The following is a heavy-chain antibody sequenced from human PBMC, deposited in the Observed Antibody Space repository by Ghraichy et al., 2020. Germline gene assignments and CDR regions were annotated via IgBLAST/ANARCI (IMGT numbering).Heavy chain of an antibody. Sequence: GGSLRLSCAASGFTFSSYAMSWVRQAPGKGLEWVSAISGSGGSTYYADSVKGRFTISRDNSKNTLYLQMNSLRAEDTAVYYCAKAETYYDFWSGYYTFDYWGQGTLVTVSS. CDR2: ISGSGGST. CDR1: GFTFSSYA. CDR3: AKAETYYDFWSGYYTFDY. V-gene: IGHV3-23*01. J-gene: IGHJ4*02. D-gene: IGHD3-3*01.